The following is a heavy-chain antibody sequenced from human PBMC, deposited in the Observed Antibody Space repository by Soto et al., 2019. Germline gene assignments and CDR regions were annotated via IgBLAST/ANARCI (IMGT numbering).Heavy chain of an antibody. CDR2: IDPSDSYT. CDR3: ARQYGYSYGSYYYYGMDV. D-gene: IGHD5-18*01. V-gene: IGHV5-10-1*01. J-gene: IGHJ6*02. CDR1: GYSFTSYW. Sequence: GESLKISCKGSGYSFTSYWISWVRQMPGKGLEWMGRIDPSDSYTNYSPSFQGHVTISADRSISTAYLQWSSLKASDTAMYYCARQYGYSYGSYYYYGMDVWGQGTTVTVSS.